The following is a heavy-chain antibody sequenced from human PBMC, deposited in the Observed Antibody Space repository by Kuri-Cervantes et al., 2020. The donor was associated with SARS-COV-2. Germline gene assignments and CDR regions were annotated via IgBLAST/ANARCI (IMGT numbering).Heavy chain of an antibody. J-gene: IGHJ6*03. V-gene: IGHV4-38-2*01. Sequence: SETLSLTCAVSGYSISSGYYWGWIRQPPGKGLEWIGSIYHSGSTYYNPSLKSRVTISVDTSKNQFSLKLSSVTAADTAVYYCARTYSSGWYYHYYMDVWGKGTTVTVSS. CDR3: ARTYSSGWYYHYYMDV. D-gene: IGHD6-19*01. CDR1: GYSISSGYY. CDR2: IYHSGST.